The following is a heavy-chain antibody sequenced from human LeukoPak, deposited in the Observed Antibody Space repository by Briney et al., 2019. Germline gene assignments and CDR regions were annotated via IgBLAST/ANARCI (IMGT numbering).Heavy chain of an antibody. Sequence: PSETLSLTCAVYGGSFSGYYWNWIRQPPGKGLEWIGEINHSGSTNYNPSLKSRVTISVDTSKNQFSLKLSSVTAADTAVYYCASESASGGDYWGQGTLVTVSS. CDR1: GGSFSGYY. CDR3: ASESASGGDY. V-gene: IGHV4-34*01. CDR2: INHSGST. D-gene: IGHD1-26*01. J-gene: IGHJ4*02.